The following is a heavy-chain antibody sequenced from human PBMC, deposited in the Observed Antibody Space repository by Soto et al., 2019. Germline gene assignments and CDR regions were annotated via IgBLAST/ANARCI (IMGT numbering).Heavy chain of an antibody. CDR2: INHSGST. J-gene: IGHJ4*02. CDR3: ARGRYSSGWYGGLGY. D-gene: IGHD6-19*01. Sequence: PSETLSLTCAVCGGSFSGYYWSWIRQPPGKGLEWIGEINHSGSTNYNPSLKSRVTISVDTSKNQFSLKLSSVTAADTAVYYCARGRYSSGWYGGLGYWGQGTLVTVSS. CDR1: GGSFSGYY. V-gene: IGHV4-34*01.